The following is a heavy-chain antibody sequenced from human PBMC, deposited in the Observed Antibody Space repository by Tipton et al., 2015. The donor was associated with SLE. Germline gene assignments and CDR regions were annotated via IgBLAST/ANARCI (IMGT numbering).Heavy chain of an antibody. CDR3: ARGSVRADDY. CDR1: GGSISGHF. J-gene: IGHJ4*02. Sequence: TLSLTCTVSGGSISGHFWTWIRQLPGKGLEWIGYISHSGVTNYNPSLKSRVSISVDTSKNQFSLSLKSVTAADTAVYYCARGSVRADDYWGQGTLVTVSS. V-gene: IGHV4-59*11. D-gene: IGHD4-17*01. CDR2: ISHSGVT.